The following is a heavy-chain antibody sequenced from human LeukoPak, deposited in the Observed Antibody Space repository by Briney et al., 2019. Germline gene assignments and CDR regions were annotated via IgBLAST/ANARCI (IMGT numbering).Heavy chain of an antibody. CDR1: GFTFSSYA. V-gene: IGHV3-23*01. J-gene: IGHJ4*02. D-gene: IGHD3-22*01. Sequence: GGSLRLSCAASGFTFSSYAMSWVRQAPGKGLEWVSAISGSGGSTYYADSVKGRFTISRDDSKNTLYLQMNSLRAEDTAVYYCAKDGSSGYYYVLSPYFDYWGQGTLVTVSS. CDR2: ISGSGGST. CDR3: AKDGSSGYYYVLSPYFDY.